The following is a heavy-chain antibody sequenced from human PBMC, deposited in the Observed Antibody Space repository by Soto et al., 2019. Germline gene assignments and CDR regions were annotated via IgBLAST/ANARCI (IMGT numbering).Heavy chain of an antibody. D-gene: IGHD3-16*02. CDR1: GHTISDYG. J-gene: IGHJ4*02. V-gene: IGHV1-18*01. Sequence: QVQLVQSGAEVKEPGASVTVSCKASGHTISDYGISWVRQAPGQGLEWMGWISSYNGNTDYAQKLQDRVTTTTDTSTSTVYMELSSLTTYDTAVYYCERDYHYVWGTYHHTHYYSGQGTLVTVSS. CDR2: ISSYNGNT. CDR3: ERDYHYVWGTYHHTHYY.